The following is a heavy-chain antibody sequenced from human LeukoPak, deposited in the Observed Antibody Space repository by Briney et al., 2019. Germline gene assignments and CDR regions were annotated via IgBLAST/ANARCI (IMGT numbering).Heavy chain of an antibody. V-gene: IGHV3-7*01. J-gene: IGHJ4*02. CDR2: IKQDGSEK. CDR1: GFTFSSYW. CDR3: ARGTSGATTYYFDY. D-gene: IGHD1-14*01. Sequence: GGSLRLSCAASGFTFSSYWMSWVRQAPGKGLEWVANIKQDGSEKYYVDSVKGRFTISRDNAKNSLYLQMNSLRAEDTAVYYCARGTSGATTYYFDYWGQGTLVTVPS.